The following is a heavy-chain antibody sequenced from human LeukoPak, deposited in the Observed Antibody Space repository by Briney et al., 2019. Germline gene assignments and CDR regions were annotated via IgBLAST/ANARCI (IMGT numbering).Heavy chain of an antibody. CDR1: GGSISSGSYY. D-gene: IGHD6-13*01. V-gene: IGHV4-61*02. J-gene: IGHJ6*03. Sequence: PSETLSLTCTVSGGSISSGSYYWSWIRQPAGKGLEWIGRIYTSGSTNYNPSLKSRVTISVDTSKNQFSLKLSSVTAADTAVYYCAREEQLVRGSYHYYYYMDVWGKGTTVTVSS. CDR3: AREEQLVRGSYHYYYYMDV. CDR2: IYTSGST.